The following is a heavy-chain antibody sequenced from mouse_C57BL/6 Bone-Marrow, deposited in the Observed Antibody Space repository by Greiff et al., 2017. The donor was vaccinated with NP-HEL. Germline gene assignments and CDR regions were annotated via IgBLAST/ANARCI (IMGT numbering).Heavy chain of an antibody. J-gene: IGHJ1*03. CDR1: GYTFTSYW. D-gene: IGHD1-1*01. Sequence: QVQLKQPGAELVKPGASVKLSCKASGYTFTSYWMQWVKQRPGQGLEWIGEIDPSDSYTNYNQKFKGKATLTVDTSSSTAYMQLSSLTSEDSAVYYCARKKDYYGSSSYWYFDVWGTGTTVTVSS. V-gene: IGHV1-50*01. CDR3: ARKKDYYGSSSYWYFDV. CDR2: IDPSDSYT.